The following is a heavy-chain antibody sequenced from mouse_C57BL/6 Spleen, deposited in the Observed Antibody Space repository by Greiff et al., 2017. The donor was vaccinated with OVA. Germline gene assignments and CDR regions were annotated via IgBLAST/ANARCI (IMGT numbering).Heavy chain of an antibody. V-gene: IGHV1-26*01. CDR3: ARGGGLHWYFDV. CDR2: INPNNGGT. Sequence: EVQLQQSGPELVKPGASVKISCKASGYTFTDYYMNWVKQSHGKSLEWIGDINPNNGGTSYNQKFKGKATLTVDKSSSTAYMELRSLTSEDSAVYYCARGGGLHWYFDVWGTGTTVTVSS. CDR1: GYTFTDYY. J-gene: IGHJ1*03. D-gene: IGHD3-3*01.